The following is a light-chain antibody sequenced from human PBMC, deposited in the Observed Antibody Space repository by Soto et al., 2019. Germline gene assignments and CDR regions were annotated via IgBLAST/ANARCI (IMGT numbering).Light chain of an antibody. CDR2: DVS. V-gene: IGLV2-11*01. Sequence: QSVLTQPRSVSGSPGHSVTISCTGTSSDVGGYSYVSWYQQHPGKAPKLMISDVSKRPSGVPDRFSGSKFGNTASLTISGLQSEDEADYYCATWDDSTKSHVFGTGTKVTVL. CDR1: SSDVGGYSY. J-gene: IGLJ1*01. CDR3: ATWDDSTKSHV.